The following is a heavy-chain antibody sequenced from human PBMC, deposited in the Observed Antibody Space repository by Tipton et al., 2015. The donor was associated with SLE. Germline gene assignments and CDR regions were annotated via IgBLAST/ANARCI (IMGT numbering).Heavy chain of an antibody. Sequence: SLRLSCAASGFTFSSYGMHWVRQAPGKGLEWVAFIRYDGSNKYYADSVKGRFTISRDNAKNSLYLQMNSLRAEDTAVYYCARGWHQLPGWFDPWGQGTLVTVSS. CDR2: IRYDGSNK. CDR3: ARGWHQLPGWFDP. V-gene: IGHV3-30*02. CDR1: GFTFSSYG. J-gene: IGHJ5*02. D-gene: IGHD2-2*01.